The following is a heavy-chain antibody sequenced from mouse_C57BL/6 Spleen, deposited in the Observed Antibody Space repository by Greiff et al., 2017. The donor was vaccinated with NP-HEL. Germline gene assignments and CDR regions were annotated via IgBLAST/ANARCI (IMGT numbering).Heavy chain of an antibody. J-gene: IGHJ4*01. V-gene: IGHV2-5*01. CDR1: GFSLTSYG. CDR2: IWRGGST. CDR3: AKERMDYDYDGYAMDY. Sequence: QVQLQQSGPGLVQPSQSLSITCTVSGFSLTSYGVHWVRQSPGKGLEWLGVIWRGGSTDYNAAFMSRLSITKDNSKSPVFFKMNSLQADDTAIYYCAKERMDYDYDGYAMDYWGQGTSVTVSS. D-gene: IGHD2-4*01.